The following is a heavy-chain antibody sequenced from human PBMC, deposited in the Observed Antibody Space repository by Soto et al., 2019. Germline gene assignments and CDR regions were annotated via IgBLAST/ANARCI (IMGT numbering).Heavy chain of an antibody. D-gene: IGHD1-1*01. Sequence: QVQLQESGPGLVKPSGTLSLTCAVSGGSISTSNWWSWVRQPPGKGLEWIGEVYHSGSTNYNPSFKSRFAMSVGKAKRQVALKLNSVTAAATALDYRARTSTSRTRFDYWGQGGLVTVSS. CDR2: VYHSGST. V-gene: IGHV4-4*02. J-gene: IGHJ4*02. CDR3: ARTSTSRTRFDY. CDR1: GGSISTSNW.